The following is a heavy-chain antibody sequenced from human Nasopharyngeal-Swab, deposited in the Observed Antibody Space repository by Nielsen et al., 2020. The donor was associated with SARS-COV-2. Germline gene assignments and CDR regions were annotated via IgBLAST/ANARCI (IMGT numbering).Heavy chain of an antibody. CDR2: ISDSGGST. V-gene: IGHV3-23*01. CDR1: GFSFSGYA. Sequence: GESLKISCAASGFSFSGYAMTWVRQAPGKGLEWVSTISDSGGSTYYADSVKGRFTISRDNSKNTLYLQMNSLRAEDTAVYYCARDPNFDPSGNMDVWGKGTTVTVSS. CDR3: ARDPNFDPSGNMDV. J-gene: IGHJ6*03. D-gene: IGHD3-9*01.